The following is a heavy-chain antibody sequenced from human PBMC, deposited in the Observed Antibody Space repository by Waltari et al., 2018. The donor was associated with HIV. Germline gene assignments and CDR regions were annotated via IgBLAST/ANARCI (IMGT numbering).Heavy chain of an antibody. V-gene: IGHV3-53*01. CDR1: GFTVNSNY. CDR3: ARDRPNYYDSSGYSSVFDV. D-gene: IGHD3-22*01. Sequence: QLVESGGGLIQPGGSLRLSCAASGFTVNSNYVNWARQAPGKGLEWVSVIYSGGSTYYADSVKGRFTISRDNSKNTIYLQMNSLRAEDTAVYYCARDRPNYYDSSGYSSVFDVWGQGTMVTVSS. J-gene: IGHJ3*01. CDR2: IYSGGST.